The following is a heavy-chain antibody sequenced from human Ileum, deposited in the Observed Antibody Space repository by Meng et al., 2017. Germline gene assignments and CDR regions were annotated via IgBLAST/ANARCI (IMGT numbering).Heavy chain of an antibody. CDR1: GGSFSGYY. J-gene: IGHJ4*02. CDR3: ARGGHDSSGYYSFDY. D-gene: IGHD3-22*01. CDR2: INHSGST. V-gene: IGHV4-34*01. Sequence: QVQVQQWGAGLLKPSETLSLTCAVYGGSFSGYYWSWIRQPPGKGLEWIGEINHSGSTNYNPSLKSRVTISVDTSKNQFSLKLSSMTAADTAVYYCARGGHDSSGYYSFDYWGQGTLVTVSS.